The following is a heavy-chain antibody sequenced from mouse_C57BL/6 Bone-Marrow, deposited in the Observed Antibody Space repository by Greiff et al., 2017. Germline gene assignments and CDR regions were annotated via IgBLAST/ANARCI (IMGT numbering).Heavy chain of an antibody. CDR3: TRGFYYYGSSSY. CDR1: GFTFSNYW. D-gene: IGHD1-1*01. Sequence: EVQGVESGGGLVQPGGSMKLSCVASGFTFSNYWMNWVRQSPEKGLEWVAQIRLKSDNYATHYAESVKGRFTISRDDSKSRVYLQMNNLRAEDTGIYYCTRGFYYYGSSSYWGQGTTLTVSS. J-gene: IGHJ2*01. CDR2: IRLKSDNYAT. V-gene: IGHV6-3*01.